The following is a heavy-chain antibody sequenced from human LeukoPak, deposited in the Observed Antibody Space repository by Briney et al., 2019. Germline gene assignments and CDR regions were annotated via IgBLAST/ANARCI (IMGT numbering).Heavy chain of an antibody. CDR3: ARGTTYYYDSSGYYYVRYFDY. V-gene: IGHV4-59*01. CDR2: IYFSGST. Sequence: SETLSLTCTVSGGSISSYYWSWIRQPPGKGLEWIGYIYFSGSTNYNPSLKSRVTISVDTSKNQFSLKLSSVTAADTAVYYCARGTTYYYDSSGYYYVRYFDYWGQGTLVTVSS. CDR1: GGSISSYY. J-gene: IGHJ4*02. D-gene: IGHD3-22*01.